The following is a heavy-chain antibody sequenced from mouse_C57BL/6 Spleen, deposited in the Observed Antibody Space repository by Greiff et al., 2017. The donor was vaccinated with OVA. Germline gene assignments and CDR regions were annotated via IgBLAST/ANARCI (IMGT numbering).Heavy chain of an antibody. J-gene: IGHJ3*01. Sequence: DVKLVESGGGLVKPGGSLKLSCAASGFTFSSYTMSWVRQTPEKRLEWVATISGGGGNTYYPDSVKGRFTISSDNAKNTLYLQMSSLRSEDTALYYCARHVGSLSSSWFAYWGQGTLVTVSA. V-gene: IGHV5-9*01. CDR3: ARHVGSLSSSWFAY. CDR2: ISGGGGNT. CDR1: GFTFSSYT.